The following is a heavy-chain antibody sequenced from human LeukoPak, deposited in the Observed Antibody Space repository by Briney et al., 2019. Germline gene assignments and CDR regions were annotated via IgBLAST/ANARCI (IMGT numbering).Heavy chain of an antibody. Sequence: SVTVSCKSSGGTFSSYAISWVRQAPGQGLEWMGGIIPIFGTANYAQKFQGRVTITTDESTSTAYMELSSLRSEDTAVYYCARGEAARHRYYYYYYMDVWGKGTTVTVSS. D-gene: IGHD6-6*01. J-gene: IGHJ6*03. CDR1: GGTFSSYA. CDR2: IIPIFGTA. V-gene: IGHV1-69*05. CDR3: ARGEAARHRYYYYYYMDV.